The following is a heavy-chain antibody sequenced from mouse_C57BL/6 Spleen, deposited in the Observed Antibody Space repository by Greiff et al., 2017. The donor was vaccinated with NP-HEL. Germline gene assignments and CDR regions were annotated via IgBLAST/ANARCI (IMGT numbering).Heavy chain of an antibody. Sequence: VQLKESGGGLVQPGGSMKLSCVASGFTFSNYWMNWVRQSPEKGLEWVAQIRLKSDNYATHYAESVKGRFTISRDDSKSSVYLQMNNLRAEDTGIYYCTSYDYSWFAYWGQGTLVTVSA. J-gene: IGHJ3*01. D-gene: IGHD2-4*01. V-gene: IGHV6-3*01. CDR2: IRLKSDNYAT. CDR3: TSYDYSWFAY. CDR1: GFTFSNYW.